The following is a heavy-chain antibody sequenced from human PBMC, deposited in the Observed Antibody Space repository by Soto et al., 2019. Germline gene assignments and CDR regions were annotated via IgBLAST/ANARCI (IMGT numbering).Heavy chain of an antibody. J-gene: IGHJ4*02. D-gene: IGHD2-2*01. Sequence: GGSLRLSCAASGFTLSNYWMHWARQAPRKGLVWVSRISSEGSSTNYADSVKGRFTISRDNAKNTLHLQMNSLRAEDTAVYYCARVPYCSSSSCYSYFDSWGQGTLVTVSS. CDR2: ISSEGSST. CDR3: ARVPYCSSSSCYSYFDS. CDR1: GFTLSNYW. V-gene: IGHV3-74*01.